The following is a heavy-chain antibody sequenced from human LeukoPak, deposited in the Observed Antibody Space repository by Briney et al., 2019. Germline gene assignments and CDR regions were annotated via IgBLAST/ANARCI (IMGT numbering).Heavy chain of an antibody. CDR2: ISGSGGST. CDR3: ASAVRQQQP. V-gene: IGHV3-23*01. J-gene: IGHJ5*02. CDR1: GFTFSSYA. Sequence: PGGSLRLSCAASGFTFSSYAMSWVRQAPGKGLEWVSAISGSGGSTYYADSVKGRFTISRDNAKNSLYLQMNSLRVEDTAVYYCASAVRQQQPWGQGTLVTVSS. D-gene: IGHD6-13*01.